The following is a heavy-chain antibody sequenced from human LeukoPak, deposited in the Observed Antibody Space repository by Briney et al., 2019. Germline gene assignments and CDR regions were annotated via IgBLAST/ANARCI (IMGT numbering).Heavy chain of an antibody. CDR2: IYPGDSDT. CDR3: ATTMDSDYYYMDV. V-gene: IGHV5-51*01. J-gene: IGHJ6*03. CDR1: GYSFTSYW. D-gene: IGHD3/OR15-3a*01. Sequence: GESLKISCKGSGYSFTSYWIGWVRQMPGKRLEWMGIIYPGDSDTRYSPSFQGQVTISADKSISTAYLQWSSLKASDTAMYYCATTMDSDYYYMDVWGKGTTVTVSS.